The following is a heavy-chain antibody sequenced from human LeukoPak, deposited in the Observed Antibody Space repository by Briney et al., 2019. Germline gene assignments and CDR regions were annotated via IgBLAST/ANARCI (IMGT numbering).Heavy chain of an antibody. CDR3: ARASSGTYYTFDY. J-gene: IGHJ4*02. V-gene: IGHV4-59*01. Sequence: SETLSLTCTVSGGSISNYYWSWIRQPPGKGLEWIGYIYNSGHTNYNPSLKSRVTISEDTSKNQLSLKLSSVTAADTAVYYCARASSGTYYTFDYWGQGTLVTVSS. CDR2: IYNSGHT. D-gene: IGHD3-10*01. CDR1: GGSISNYY.